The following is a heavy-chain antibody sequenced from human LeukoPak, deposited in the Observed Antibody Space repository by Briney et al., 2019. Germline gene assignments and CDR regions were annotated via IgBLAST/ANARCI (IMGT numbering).Heavy chain of an antibody. J-gene: IGHJ5*02. CDR1: GGSFSGYY. Sequence: SETLSLTCAVYGGSFSGYYWSWIRQPPGKGLEWIGEINHSGSTNYNPSLKSRVTISVDTSKNQFSLKLSSVTAADTAVYYCATRIAAARNWFDPWGQGTLVTVSS. CDR2: INHSGST. V-gene: IGHV4-34*01. CDR3: ATRIAAARNWFDP. D-gene: IGHD6-13*01.